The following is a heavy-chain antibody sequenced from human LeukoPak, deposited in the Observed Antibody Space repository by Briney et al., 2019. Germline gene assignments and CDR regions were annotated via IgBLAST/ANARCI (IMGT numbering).Heavy chain of an antibody. J-gene: IGHJ4*02. Sequence: SQTLSLACAISGDSVSGSPAVWNWIRQSPSRGLEWLGRAYYRSKWYIDYAVSVKGRITITPDTSKNQFSLQLNSVAPEDTAVYYCARGAVRGGTNFDYWGQGTLVTVSS. CDR1: GDSVSGSPAV. CDR3: ARGAVRGGTNFDY. V-gene: IGHV6-1*01. CDR2: AYYRSKWYI. D-gene: IGHD3-10*01.